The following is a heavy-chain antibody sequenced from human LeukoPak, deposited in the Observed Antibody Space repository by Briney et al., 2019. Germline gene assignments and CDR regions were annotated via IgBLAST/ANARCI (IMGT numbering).Heavy chain of an antibody. J-gene: IGHJ6*02. CDR3: AKSNRGGPYYYGMDV. CDR1: GFTFSSYG. V-gene: IGHV3-30*18. D-gene: IGHD3-10*01. CDR2: ISYDGSNK. Sequence: GGSLRLSCAASGFTFSSYGMHWIRQAPGKGLEWVAVISYDGSNKYYADSVKGRFTISRDNSKNTLYLQMNSLRAEDTAVYYCAKSNRGGPYYYGMDVWGQGTTVTVSS.